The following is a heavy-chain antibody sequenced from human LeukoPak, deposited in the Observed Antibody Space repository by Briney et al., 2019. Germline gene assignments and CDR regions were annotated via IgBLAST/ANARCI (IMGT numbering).Heavy chain of an antibody. J-gene: IGHJ6*03. D-gene: IGHD6-6*01. Sequence: SETLSLTCTVSGGSISSSSYYWSWIRQPPGKGLEWIGSIYYSGSTYYNPSLKSRVTISVDTSKNQFSLKLSSVTAADTAVYYCARGRGSSSVYYYYMDVWGKGTTVTVSS. CDR1: GGSISSSSYY. V-gene: IGHV4-39*07. CDR2: IYYSGST. CDR3: ARGRGSSSVYYYYMDV.